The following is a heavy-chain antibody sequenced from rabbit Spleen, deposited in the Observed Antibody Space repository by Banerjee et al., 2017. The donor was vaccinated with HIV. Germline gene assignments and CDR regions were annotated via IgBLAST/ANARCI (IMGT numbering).Heavy chain of an antibody. Sequence: QEQLVESGGGLVKPGASLTLTCKASGFSFSNKAVMCWVRQAPGKGLEWIACINAVTGKAVYASWAKGRFTFSKTSSTTVTLQMTSLTAADTATYFCAGDLDGVIGWNFGWWGPGTLVTVS. CDR2: INAVTGKA. CDR1: GFSFSNKAV. CDR3: AGDLDGVIGWNFGW. J-gene: IGHJ6*01. V-gene: IGHV1S45*01. D-gene: IGHD4-1*01.